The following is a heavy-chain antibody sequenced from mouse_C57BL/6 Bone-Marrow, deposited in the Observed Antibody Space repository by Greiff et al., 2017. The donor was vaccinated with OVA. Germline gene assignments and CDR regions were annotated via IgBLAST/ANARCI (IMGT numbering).Heavy chain of an antibody. Sequence: EVQRVESEGGLVQPGRSMKLSCTASGFTFSDYYMAWVRQVPEKGLEWVANINYDGSSTYYLDSLKSRFIISRDNAKNILFLQMSSLKSEDTATYYCARDGSIRGPIWYFDVWGTGTTVTVSS. D-gene: IGHD3-1*01. CDR2: INYDGSST. V-gene: IGHV5-16*01. J-gene: IGHJ1*03. CDR1: GFTFSDYY. CDR3: ARDGSIRGPIWYFDV.